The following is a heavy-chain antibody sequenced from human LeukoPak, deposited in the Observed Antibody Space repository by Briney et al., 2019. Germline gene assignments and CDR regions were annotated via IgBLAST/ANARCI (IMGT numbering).Heavy chain of an antibody. CDR3: ATDRPETAAFDY. V-gene: IGHV3-48*04. Sequence: GGSLRLSCTASGFSFSTYSMNWVRQAPGKGLEWVSYIVGSSSNIYYADSVKGRFTISRDNAKNSLYLQMDSLRAEDTAVYCATDRPETAAFDYWGQGTLVTVSS. CDR2: IVGSSSNI. J-gene: IGHJ4*02. D-gene: IGHD1-1*01. CDR1: GFSFSTYS.